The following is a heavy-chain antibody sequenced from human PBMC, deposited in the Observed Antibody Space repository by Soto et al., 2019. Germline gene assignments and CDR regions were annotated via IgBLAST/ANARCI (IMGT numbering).Heavy chain of an antibody. CDR3: NSTTNGLRDY. D-gene: IGHD2-2*01. J-gene: IGHJ4*02. Sequence: EVQLVESGGGLVQPGGSLKLSCAASGFTFSGSAMHWVRQASGKGLEWVGRIRSKANSYATAYAASEKGRFTISRDDSTNTAYLQMNSLKTEDTAVYYCNSTTNGLRDYWCQGTLVTGS. V-gene: IGHV3-73*02. CDR2: IRSKANSYAT. CDR1: GFTFSGSA.